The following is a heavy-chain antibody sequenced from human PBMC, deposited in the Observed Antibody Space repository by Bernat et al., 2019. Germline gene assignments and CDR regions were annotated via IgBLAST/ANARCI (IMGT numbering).Heavy chain of an antibody. CDR3: ARGLQQLVYGYYYYYMDV. V-gene: IGHV4-59*01. CDR2: IYYSGST. CDR1: GGSISSYY. J-gene: IGHJ6*03. D-gene: IGHD6-13*01. Sequence: QVQLQESGPGLVKPSETLSLTCTVSGGSISSYYWSWIRQPPGKGLEWIGYIYYSGSTNYNPSLKSRVTISVDTSKNQFSLKLSSVTAADTAVYYCARGLQQLVYGYYYYYMDVWGKGTTVTVSS.